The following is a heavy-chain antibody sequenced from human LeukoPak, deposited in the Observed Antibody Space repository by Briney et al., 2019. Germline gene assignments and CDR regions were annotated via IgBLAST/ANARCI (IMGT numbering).Heavy chain of an antibody. J-gene: IGHJ4*02. Sequence: SETLSLTCTVSGASISSGSYYWSWIRQPAGKGLEWIGRIYTSGSTNYNPSLKSRVTISVDTSKNQFSLKLSSVTAADSAVYYCARDPDYFDYWGQGTLVTVSS. CDR1: GASISSGSYY. CDR2: IYTSGST. CDR3: ARDPDYFDY. V-gene: IGHV4-61*02.